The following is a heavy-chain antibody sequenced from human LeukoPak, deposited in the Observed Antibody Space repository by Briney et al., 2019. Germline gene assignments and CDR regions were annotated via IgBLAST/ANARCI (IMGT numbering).Heavy chain of an antibody. Sequence: PGGSLRLSCAASGFTFSSYSMNWVRQAPGKGLEWVSSISSSSNYIYYADSVKGRFTISRDNAKNSLYLQMNSLRAEDTAVYYCARDPSSGWYLKGWFDPWGQGTLVTVSS. CDR3: ARDPSSGWYLKGWFDP. V-gene: IGHV3-21*01. CDR1: GFTFSSYS. CDR2: ISSSSNYI. J-gene: IGHJ5*02. D-gene: IGHD6-19*01.